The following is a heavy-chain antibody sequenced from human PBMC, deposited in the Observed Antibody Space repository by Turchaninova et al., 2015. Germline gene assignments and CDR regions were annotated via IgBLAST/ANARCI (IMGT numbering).Heavy chain of an antibody. CDR3: AKTLGSRYGIEYFDS. CDR1: GFTFSSYA. CDR2: ITGSGDNT. D-gene: IGHD2-15*01. Sequence: GGSLRLSCAASGFTFSSYARSWVRQAPGKGLEWVSLITGSGDNTYHADSMKGRFTISRDNSKNTLYLQMNSLRAEDTAVYYCAKTLGSRYGIEYFDSWGQGTLVTVSS. J-gene: IGHJ4*02. V-gene: IGHV3-23*01.